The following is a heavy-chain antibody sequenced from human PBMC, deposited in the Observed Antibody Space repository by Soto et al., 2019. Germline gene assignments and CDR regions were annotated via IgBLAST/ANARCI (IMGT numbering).Heavy chain of an antibody. Sequence: SETLSLTCTVSGGSISSSSYYWGWIRQPPGKGLEWIGSIYYSGSTYYNPSLKSRVTISVDTSKNQFSLKLSSVTAADTAVYYGPTPAASGWKYCNNGMDVCRKGTT. D-gene: IGHD6-19*01. CDR2: IYYSGST. V-gene: IGHV4-39*01. CDR1: GGSISSSSYY. CDR3: PTPAASGWKYCNNGMDV. J-gene: IGHJ6*04.